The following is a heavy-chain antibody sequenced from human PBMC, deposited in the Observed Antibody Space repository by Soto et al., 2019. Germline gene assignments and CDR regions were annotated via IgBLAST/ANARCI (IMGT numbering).Heavy chain of an antibody. CDR1: GFTFSTYG. Sequence: QVELVESGGGVVQPGRSLRLSCAASGFTFSTYGMHWVRQAPGKGLEWVAAMSYDGTKEYYVDSVKGRFTISRDNSRNTLVLQLNSLRADDTAGYYSAQEYGSTWIDHWGQGTLVTVSS. D-gene: IGHD6-13*01. V-gene: IGHV3-30*18. CDR2: MSYDGTKE. J-gene: IGHJ4*02. CDR3: AQEYGSTWIDH.